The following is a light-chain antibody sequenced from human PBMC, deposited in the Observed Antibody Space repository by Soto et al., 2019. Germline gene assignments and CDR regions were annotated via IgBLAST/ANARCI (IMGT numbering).Light chain of an antibody. Sequence: IVLTQSPGTLSLSPGERATLSCRASPSVRSTYLAWYQHKPGQAPRILIYDVSTRATDIPDRFSRSGSGTDFTLTISRLEPEDFPVYYCQQFGSSPLYTFGQGTMLEIK. V-gene: IGKV3-20*01. J-gene: IGKJ2*01. CDR2: DVS. CDR3: QQFGSSPLYT. CDR1: PSVRSTY.